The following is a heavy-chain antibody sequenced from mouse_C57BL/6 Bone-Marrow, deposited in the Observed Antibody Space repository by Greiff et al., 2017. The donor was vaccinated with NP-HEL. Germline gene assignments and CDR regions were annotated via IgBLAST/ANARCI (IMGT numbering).Heavy chain of an antibody. CDR3: ARCYYGSSDDY. Sequence: QVQLQQSGPELVKPGASVKISCKASGYAFSSSWMNWVKQRPGKGLEWIGRIYPGDGDTNYNGKFKGKATLTADKSSSTAYMQLSSLTSEDSAVYFCARCYYGSSDDYWGQGTTLTVSS. D-gene: IGHD1-1*01. CDR1: GYAFSSSW. J-gene: IGHJ2*01. CDR2: IYPGDGDT. V-gene: IGHV1-82*01.